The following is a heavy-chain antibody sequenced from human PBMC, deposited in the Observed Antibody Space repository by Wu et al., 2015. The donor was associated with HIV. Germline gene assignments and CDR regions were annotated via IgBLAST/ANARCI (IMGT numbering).Heavy chain of an antibody. D-gene: IGHD2-8*02. CDR2: ISPYNGDT. V-gene: IGHV1-18*01. CDR1: GYTFTNFG. Sequence: QVRLVQSGVEVKETGASVKVSCEISGYTFTNFGISWVRQAPGQGLEWMGWISPYNGDTKYAQKFQGRVTMTTDTSTTTAYLELRSLRHDDTAIYYCASQRVRRHCTGGHCDIYYYAMDVWGQGTTVIVSS. CDR3: ASQRVRRHCTGGHCDIYYYAMDV. J-gene: IGHJ6*02.